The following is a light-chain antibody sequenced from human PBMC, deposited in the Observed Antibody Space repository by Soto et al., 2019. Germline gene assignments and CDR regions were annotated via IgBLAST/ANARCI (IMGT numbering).Light chain of an antibody. CDR1: SSDVGGYNY. J-gene: IGLJ1*01. CDR3: SSYTAGGTI. Sequence: QSALTQPASVSGSPGQSITISCTGTSSDVGGYNYVSWYQQYPGKAPKLMIYGVTNRPSGVSNRFSGSKTGNTASLTISGLQAEDEADYYCSSYTAGGTIFGTGTKVTV. V-gene: IGLV2-14*01. CDR2: GVT.